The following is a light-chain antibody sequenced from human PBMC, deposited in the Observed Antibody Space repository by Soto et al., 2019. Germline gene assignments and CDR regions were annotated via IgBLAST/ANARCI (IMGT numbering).Light chain of an antibody. CDR1: SSDVGGYNF. CDR2: EVT. J-gene: IGLJ1*01. CDR3: SSYAGSDTFV. V-gene: IGLV2-8*01. Sequence: QSVLTQPPSASGSPGQSVTISCTGTSSDVGGYNFVSWCQQHPDKVPKVMIYEVTKRPSGVPDRFSGSKSGNTASLTISGLQAEDEAHYYCSSYAGSDTFVFGTGTKVTVL.